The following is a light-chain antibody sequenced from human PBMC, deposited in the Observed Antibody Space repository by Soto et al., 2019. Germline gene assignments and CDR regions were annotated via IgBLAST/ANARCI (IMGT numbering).Light chain of an antibody. CDR1: QTIGSTY. CDR2: GTS. V-gene: IGKV3-20*01. J-gene: IGKJ4*01. CDR3: QQYANSPLLT. Sequence: DIVLTQSPGTLSLSPGETATLSCRASQTIGSTYLAWYQQKPGQAPRLLIFGTSSRATGIPDRFSGSGSGTDFTLSISRLEPEDFAVYYCQQYANSPLLTFGGGTKVDVK.